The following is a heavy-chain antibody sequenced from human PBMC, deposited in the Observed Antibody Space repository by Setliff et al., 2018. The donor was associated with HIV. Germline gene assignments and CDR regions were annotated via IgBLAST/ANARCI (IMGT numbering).Heavy chain of an antibody. CDR2: TYYRSKWSN. J-gene: IGHJ6*03. D-gene: IGHD3-16*01. V-gene: IGHV6-1*01. CDR1: GDSVSSNTAA. CDR3: ARGGDWDYNYYMDV. Sequence: SQTLSLTCATSGDSVSSNTAARNWIRQSPSRGLEWLGRTYYRSKWSNDYAVSVKSRITINPDTSKNQFSLQLNSVTPEDTAVYFCARGGDWDYNYYMDVWDKGTTVTVSS.